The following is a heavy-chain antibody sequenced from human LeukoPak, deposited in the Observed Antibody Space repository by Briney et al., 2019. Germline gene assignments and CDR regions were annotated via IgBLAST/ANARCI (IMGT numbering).Heavy chain of an antibody. CDR1: GYTFTSYA. D-gene: IGHD3-3*01. J-gene: IGHJ4*02. V-gene: IGHV1-3*01. Sequence: ASVKVSCKASGYTFTSYAIHWVRQAPGQRLEWMGWISAGNGNTKYSQNFQGRVTFISNTSATTAFMELSSLRSEDAAVYYCAREFLEWLPDYWGQGTLVTVSS. CDR2: ISAGNGNT. CDR3: AREFLEWLPDY.